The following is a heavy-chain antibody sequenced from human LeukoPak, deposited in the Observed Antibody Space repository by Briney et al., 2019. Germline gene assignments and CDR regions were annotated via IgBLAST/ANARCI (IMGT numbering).Heavy chain of an antibody. CDR1: GFTFATYA. CDR3: ARDFDITDYYYGLDV. V-gene: IGHV3-30-3*01. D-gene: IGHD3-16*01. J-gene: IGHJ6*02. Sequence: GRSLRLSCAASGFTFATYAMHWVRQAPGKGLEWVAVISYDGNSKYYADSVKGRFTISRDKSKNTLYLQMKSLRAEDTAVYYCARDFDITDYYYGLDVWGQGTTVTVSS. CDR2: ISYDGNSK.